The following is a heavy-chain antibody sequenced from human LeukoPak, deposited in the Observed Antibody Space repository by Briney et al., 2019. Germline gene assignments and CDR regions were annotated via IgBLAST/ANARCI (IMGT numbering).Heavy chain of an antibody. D-gene: IGHD5-18*01. V-gene: IGHV3-66*01. CDR2: IYSGGST. CDR1: GFTVSSNY. CDR3: ARDPPAGYSYGYDY. J-gene: IGHJ4*02. Sequence: GGSLRLSCAASGFTVSSNYMSWVRQAPGKGLEWVSVIYSGGSTYYADSVKGRFTISRDNSRNTLDLQMNSLRAEDTAVYYCARDPPAGYSYGYDYWGQGTLVTVSS.